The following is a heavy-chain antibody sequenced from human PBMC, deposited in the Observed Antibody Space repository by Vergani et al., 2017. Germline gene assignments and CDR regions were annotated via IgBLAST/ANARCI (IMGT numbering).Heavy chain of an antibody. CDR1: GYSISRGYY. CDR2: VFHSGSA. CDR3: ARNPYCGGDCYSDAFDI. D-gene: IGHD2-21*02. V-gene: IGHV4-38-2*02. J-gene: IGHJ3*02. Sequence: QVQLQESGPGVVKPSETLSLTCSVSGYSISRGYYWGWIRQPPGKGLEWIATVFHSGSAYYNPSLRRRVTISVETSKNQFSLRLTTLTAADTAVYYCARNPYCGGDCYSDAFDIWGQGTMVTVSS.